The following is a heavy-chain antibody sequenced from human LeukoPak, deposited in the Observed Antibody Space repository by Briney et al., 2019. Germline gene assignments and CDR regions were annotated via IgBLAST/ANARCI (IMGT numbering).Heavy chain of an antibody. Sequence: ASVKVSCKASGYTFTSYDINWVRQATGQGLEWMGWMNPNSGNTGYAQKFQGRVTITRNTSISTAYMELSSLRSEDTAVYYCARSLRFLEWLLDAFDIWGQGTMVTVSS. CDR1: GYTFTSYD. J-gene: IGHJ3*02. D-gene: IGHD3-3*01. CDR2: MNPNSGNT. CDR3: ARSLRFLEWLLDAFDI. V-gene: IGHV1-8*03.